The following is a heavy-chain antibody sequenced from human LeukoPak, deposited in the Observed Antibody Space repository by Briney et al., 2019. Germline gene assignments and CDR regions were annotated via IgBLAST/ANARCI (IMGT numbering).Heavy chain of an antibody. V-gene: IGHV3-30-3*01. Sequence: GGSLRLSCAASGFTFTNYWMHWVRQAPGKGLEWVAVISYDGSNKYYADSVKGRFTISRDNSKNTLYLQMNSLRAEDTAVYYCARDSEGFDYWGQGTLVTVSS. D-gene: IGHD1-26*01. CDR1: GFTFTNYW. J-gene: IGHJ4*02. CDR3: ARDSEGFDY. CDR2: ISYDGSNK.